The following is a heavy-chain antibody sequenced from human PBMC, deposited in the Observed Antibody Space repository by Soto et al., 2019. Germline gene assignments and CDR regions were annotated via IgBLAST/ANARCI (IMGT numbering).Heavy chain of an antibody. CDR2: LYSSGNT. J-gene: IGHJ4*02. V-gene: IGHV4-4*07. D-gene: IGHD6-19*01. CDR1: GASISAYA. CDR3: ARGPYSSGWYVVDY. Sequence: PSETLSLTCTGSGASISAYAWSWIRQPAGKGLEWIGRLYSSGNTNYNPSFKSRLTMSADTSKNQFSLKLSSVTAADTAVYYCARGPYSSGWYVVDYWGQGTLVTVSS.